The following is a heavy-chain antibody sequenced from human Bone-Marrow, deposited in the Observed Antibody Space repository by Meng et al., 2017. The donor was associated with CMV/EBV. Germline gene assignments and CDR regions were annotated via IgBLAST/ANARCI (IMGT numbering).Heavy chain of an antibody. CDR2: INPNSGGT. Sequence: ASVKVSCKASGYRFNRYGIAWVRQAPGQGLEWMGWINPNSGGTNYARKFQGRVTMTRDTSISTAYMELSRLRSDDTAVYYCARGGVVPAATPQPWGQGTLVTVSS. J-gene: IGHJ1*01. CDR1: GYRFNRYG. V-gene: IGHV1-2*02. CDR3: ARGGVVPAATPQP. D-gene: IGHD2-2*01.